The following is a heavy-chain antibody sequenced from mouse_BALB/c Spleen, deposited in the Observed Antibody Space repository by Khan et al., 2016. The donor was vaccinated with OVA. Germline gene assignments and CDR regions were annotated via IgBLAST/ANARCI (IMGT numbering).Heavy chain of an antibody. CDR3: AKTARIKY. CDR2: ISYSGST. Sequence: EVQLVESGPGLVKPSQSLSLTCTVTGYSITSGYVWNWIRQFPGNKLEWMGYISYSGSTNYNQSLKSRISFTRDTSKNQFFLQLNSVTTEDTATXYCAKTARIKYWGQGTTLTVSS. CDR1: GYSITSGYV. D-gene: IGHD1-2*01. J-gene: IGHJ2*01. V-gene: IGHV3-2*02.